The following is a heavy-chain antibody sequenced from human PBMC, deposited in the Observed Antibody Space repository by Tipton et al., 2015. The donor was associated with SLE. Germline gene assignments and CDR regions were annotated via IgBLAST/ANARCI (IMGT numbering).Heavy chain of an antibody. J-gene: IGHJ4*02. Sequence: SLRLSCAGSGFSFSTYAMHWVRQAPGKGLEWVASINQDGSEQHYVDSVKGRFTISRDNARDSLYLQMNTLRADDTAVYYCARDDSSSLDYWGLGTLVTVSS. V-gene: IGHV3-7*03. D-gene: IGHD6-6*01. CDR1: GFSFSTYA. CDR2: INQDGSEQ. CDR3: ARDDSSSLDY.